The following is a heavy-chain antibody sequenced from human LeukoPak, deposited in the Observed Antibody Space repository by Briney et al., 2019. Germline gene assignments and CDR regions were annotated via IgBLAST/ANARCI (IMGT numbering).Heavy chain of an antibody. J-gene: IGHJ3*02. CDR1: GGSISSYY. D-gene: IGHD3-10*01. CDR2: LYNTGST. CDR3: ARDSPDYYGSGSYYAFDI. Sequence: SETLSLTCTVSGGSISSYYWIWMRQPPGKGLEWIGYLYNTGSTNYNPSLKSRLTISVDMSKNQLSLKLSSVTAADTAVYYCARDSPDYYGSGSYYAFDIWGQGTMVTVSS. V-gene: IGHV4-59*01.